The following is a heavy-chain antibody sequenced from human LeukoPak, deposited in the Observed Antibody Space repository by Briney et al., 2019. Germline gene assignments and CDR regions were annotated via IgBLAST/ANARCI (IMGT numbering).Heavy chain of an antibody. Sequence: ASVKVSCKASGYSFTDYYINWVRQAPGQGLEWMGWINPNHGGTHYAQKFQGRVTMTRDTSITTAYMELSSLRSEDTAVYYCARVRHSKYYDILSYYYYYMDVWGKGTTVTVSS. CDR3: ARVRHSKYYDILSYYYYYMDV. D-gene: IGHD3-9*01. V-gene: IGHV1-2*02. CDR1: GYSFTDYY. J-gene: IGHJ6*03. CDR2: INPNHGGT.